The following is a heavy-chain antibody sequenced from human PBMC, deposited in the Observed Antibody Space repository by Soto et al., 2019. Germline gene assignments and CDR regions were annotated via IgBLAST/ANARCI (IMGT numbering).Heavy chain of an antibody. CDR1: GGTFSSYA. V-gene: IGHV1-69*01. D-gene: IGHD2-2*01. Sequence: QVQLVQSGAEVKKPGSSVKVSCKASGGTFSSYAISWVRQAPGQGLEWMGGIIPIFGIANYAQKFQGRVTITADESTSTAYMELSSLRSEDTAVYYCARASGYCSSTSCFQKGLNYYYGMDVWGQGTTVTVSS. J-gene: IGHJ6*02. CDR2: IIPIFGIA. CDR3: ARASGYCSSTSCFQKGLNYYYGMDV.